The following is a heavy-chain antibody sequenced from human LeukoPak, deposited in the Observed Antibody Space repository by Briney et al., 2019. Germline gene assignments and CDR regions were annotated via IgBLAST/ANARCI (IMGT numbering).Heavy chain of an antibody. J-gene: IGHJ4*02. CDR1: GGSFSSYY. V-gene: IGHV4-59*08. CDR3: ARHGGSYCFDY. Sequence: SETLSLTCTVSGGSFSSYYWSWIRQPPGKGLEWIGYMYNSGSAIFNPSLKSRVTISLDAPRNQLSLKLSSVTAADTAVYYCARHGGSYCFDYWGQGTLVTVSS. CDR2: MYNSGSA. D-gene: IGHD1-26*01.